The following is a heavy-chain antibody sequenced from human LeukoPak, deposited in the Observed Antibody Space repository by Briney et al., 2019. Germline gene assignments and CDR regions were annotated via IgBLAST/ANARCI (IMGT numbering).Heavy chain of an antibody. CDR2: IDAKSGGT. CDR3: VRDLDGSSGCDY. CDR1: GYTFTGHY. Sequence: ASVKVSCKASGYTFTGHYMHWVRQAPGQGLEWMGWIDAKSGGTKYAQRFQGRVTMTRDTSISTAYIELSRLRSDDTAVYYCVRDLDGSSGCDYWGQGTLVTVSS. D-gene: IGHD6-13*01. V-gene: IGHV1-2*02. J-gene: IGHJ4*02.